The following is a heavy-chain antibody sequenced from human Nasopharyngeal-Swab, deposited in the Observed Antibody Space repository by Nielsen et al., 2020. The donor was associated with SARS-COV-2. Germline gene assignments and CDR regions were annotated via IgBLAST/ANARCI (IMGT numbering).Heavy chain of an antibody. CDR1: GDSISTGRYA. J-gene: IGHJ5*02. V-gene: IGHV4-39*01. Sequence: GSLRLSCAVSGDSISTGRYAWDWIRQPPGKGLEWIGSIYYSRTTYYNPSLKSRVTISVDTSKNQFSLKLNSATAADTAVYYCARWSSWYNWLDPWGQGTQVIVSS. CDR3: ARWSSWYNWLDP. CDR2: IYYSRTT. D-gene: IGHD6-13*01.